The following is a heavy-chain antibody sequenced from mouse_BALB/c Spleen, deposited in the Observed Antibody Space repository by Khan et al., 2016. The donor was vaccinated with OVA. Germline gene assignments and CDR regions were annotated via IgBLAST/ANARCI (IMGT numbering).Heavy chain of an antibody. V-gene: IGHV1-76*01. CDR3: ARDYGSNDAMDY. CDR2: IYPGTGST. D-gene: IGHD1-1*01. CDR1: GYIFTSYW. Sequence: QVQLKQSGAELVRPGASVKLSCKTSGYIFTSYWIHWVKQRSGQGLEWIARIYPGTGSTYYNEKFKGKATLTADKYSSTAYMQLSSLRSGDPAVYFCARDYGSNDAMDYWGQGTSGTVAS. J-gene: IGHJ4*01.